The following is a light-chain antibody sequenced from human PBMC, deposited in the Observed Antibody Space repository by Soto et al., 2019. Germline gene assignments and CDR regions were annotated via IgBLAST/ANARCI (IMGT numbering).Light chain of an antibody. CDR2: YDD. CDR1: SSNIGNNA. V-gene: IGLV1-36*01. Sequence: QSVLTQPPSVSDAPRQRVTISCSGSSSNIGNNAVNWYQQLPGKAPKLLIYYDDLLPSGVSDRFSGSKSGTSASLAISGLQSEDEADYYCAGWDDSLNGVVFGGGTKVTVL. CDR3: AGWDDSLNGVV. J-gene: IGLJ2*01.